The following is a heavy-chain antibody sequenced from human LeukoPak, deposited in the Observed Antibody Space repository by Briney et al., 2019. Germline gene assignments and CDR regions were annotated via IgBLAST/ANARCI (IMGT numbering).Heavy chain of an antibody. Sequence: PGGSLRLSCAASGFTFSSYSMNWVHQAPGKGLEWVSSISSSSSYIYYADSVKGRFTISRDNAKNSLYLQMNSLRAEDTAVYYCARSSLAAAEFDYWGQGTLVTVSS. D-gene: IGHD6-13*01. CDR1: GFTFSSYS. CDR2: ISSSSSYI. CDR3: ARSSLAAAEFDY. V-gene: IGHV3-21*01. J-gene: IGHJ4*02.